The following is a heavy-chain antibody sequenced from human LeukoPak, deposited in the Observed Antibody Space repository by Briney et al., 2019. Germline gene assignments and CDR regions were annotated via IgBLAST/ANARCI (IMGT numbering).Heavy chain of an antibody. CDR2: IFYSGST. CDR3: ARQFYYDSGGSHY. Sequence: SETLSLTCTVSGGSISSSSYYWGWIRQPPGKGLEWIGSIFYSGSTYYNPSLERRVTISVHTSKNQFSLKLSSVTAADTAVYYCARQFYYDSGGSHYWGQGTLVTGSS. D-gene: IGHD3-22*01. CDR1: GGSISSSSYY. V-gene: IGHV4-39*01. J-gene: IGHJ4*02.